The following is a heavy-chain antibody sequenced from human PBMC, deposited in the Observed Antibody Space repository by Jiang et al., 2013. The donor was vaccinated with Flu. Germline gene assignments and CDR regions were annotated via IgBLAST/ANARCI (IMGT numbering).Heavy chain of an antibody. V-gene: IGHV4-38-2*01. Sequence: LLKPSETLSLTCAVSGYSISSGYYWGWIRQPPGKGLEWIGSIYHSGSTYYNPSLKSRVTISVDTSKNQFSLKLSSVTAADTAVYYCARHDRRSAAGPYYYFDYWGQGTLVTVSS. J-gene: IGHJ4*02. CDR3: ARHDRRSAAGPYYYFDY. CDR2: IYHSGST. CDR1: GYSISSGYY. D-gene: IGHD6-13*01.